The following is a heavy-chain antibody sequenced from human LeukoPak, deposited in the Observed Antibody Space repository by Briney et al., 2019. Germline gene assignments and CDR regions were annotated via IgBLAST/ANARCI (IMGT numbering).Heavy chain of an antibody. Sequence: KTGGSLRLSCAASGFTFSSYAMSWVRQAPGKGLEWVSAINGSGGSTYYADSVKGRFTISRDNSKNTLYLQMNSLRAEDTAVYYCAKGDIVVVPAAYDYWGQGTLVTVSS. CDR1: GFTFSSYA. D-gene: IGHD2-2*01. CDR2: INGSGGST. J-gene: IGHJ4*02. V-gene: IGHV3-23*01. CDR3: AKGDIVVVPAAYDY.